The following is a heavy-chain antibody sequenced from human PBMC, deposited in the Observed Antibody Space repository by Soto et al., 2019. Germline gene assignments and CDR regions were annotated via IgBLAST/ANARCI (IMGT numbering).Heavy chain of an antibody. D-gene: IGHD5-18*01. V-gene: IGHV3-23*01. CDR2: ISGSGGST. J-gene: IGHJ6*02. Sequence: EVQLLESGGGLVQPGGSLRLSCAASGFTFSSYAMSWVRQAPGKGLEWVSAISGSGGSTYYADSVKGRFTISRDNSKNTLYLQMNSLSAEDTAVYYCARGYSYGGYYYYGMDVWGQGTTVTVSS. CDR1: GFTFSSYA. CDR3: ARGYSYGGYYYYGMDV.